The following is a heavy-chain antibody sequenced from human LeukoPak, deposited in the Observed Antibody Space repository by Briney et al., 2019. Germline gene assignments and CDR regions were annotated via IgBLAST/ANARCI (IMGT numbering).Heavy chain of an antibody. CDR1: GFTFSSYS. CDR3: ARGRTRYYYYYYYMDV. V-gene: IGHV4-34*01. J-gene: IGHJ6*03. CDR2: INHSGST. Sequence: GSLRLSCAASGFTFSSYSMNWVRQAPGKGLEWIGEINHSGSTNYNPSLKSRVTISVDTSKNQFSLKLSSVTAADTAVYYCARGRTRYYYYYYYMDVWGKGTTATVSS.